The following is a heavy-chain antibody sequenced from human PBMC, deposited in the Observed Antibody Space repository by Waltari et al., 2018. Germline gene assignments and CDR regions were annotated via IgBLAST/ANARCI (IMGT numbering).Heavy chain of an antibody. CDR3: ARDSSGYNYAYGY. V-gene: IGHV1-3*01. D-gene: IGHD5-18*01. J-gene: IGHJ4*02. Sequence: HWGRQAPGQRPEWMGWINAGNGNAKYSQKFQGRVTIVRDTSASTAYMELHRLRSADTAVYYCARDSSGYNYAYGYWGQGTLVTVSS. CDR2: INAGNGNA.